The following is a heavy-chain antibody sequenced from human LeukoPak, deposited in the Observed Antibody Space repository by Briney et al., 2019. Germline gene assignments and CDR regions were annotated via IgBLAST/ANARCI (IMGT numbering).Heavy chain of an antibody. V-gene: IGHV3-30*02. CDR2: IRSDGSNK. CDR1: GYKFSRYA. CDR3: AKGFAGGTWLQDTSFDL. J-gene: IGHJ3*01. D-gene: IGHD5-24*01. Sequence: GGSLTLSCTASGYKFSRYAMHWVRQPPGKGLEWVAFIRSDGSNKQSLDSVKGRFTVSRDNSKNTFYLQMSSLRAEDTAVYFCAKGFAGGTWLQDTSFDLWGKGTMVTASS.